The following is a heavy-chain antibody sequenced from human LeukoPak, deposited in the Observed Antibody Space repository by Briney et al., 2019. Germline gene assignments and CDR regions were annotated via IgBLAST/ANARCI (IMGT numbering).Heavy chain of an antibody. CDR3: ARDSCGYYYESSGSDFDY. D-gene: IGHD3-22*01. V-gene: IGHV3-21*01. CDR2: IRSSSSYI. CDR1: GFTSTIYS. Sequence: PRRCLSPSCPASGFTSTIYSMNWVRPPPGRGLEWVASIRSSSSYIYYADSVKDRLTHPRHNAKHSLYLPTNSRRAEDPAVTYCARDSCGYYYESSGSDFDYWGQGTLVTVSS. J-gene: IGHJ4*02.